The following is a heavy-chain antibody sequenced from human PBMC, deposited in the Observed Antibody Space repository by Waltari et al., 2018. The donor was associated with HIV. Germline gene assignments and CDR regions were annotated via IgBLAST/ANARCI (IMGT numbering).Heavy chain of an antibody. CDR2: INQDGSEK. V-gene: IGHV3-7*01. CDR1: GFIFINHW. Sequence: EVQLVEYGGGLVQPGGSLRLSCAASGFIFINHWLNWVRQAPGKGLEWVANINQDGSEKYYVDSVKGRFTISRDNAKNSLYLQMNNLRAEDTAVYYCAGEMPTXXGXAFDIXXQGTMVTISS. D-gene: IGHD3-10*01. J-gene: IGHJ3*02. CDR3: AGEMPTXXGXAFDI.